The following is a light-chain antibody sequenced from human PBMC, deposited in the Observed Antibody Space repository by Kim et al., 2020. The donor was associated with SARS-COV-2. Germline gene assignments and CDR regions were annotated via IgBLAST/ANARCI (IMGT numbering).Light chain of an antibody. J-gene: IGKJ5*01. CDR1: QDISND. CDR2: GAS. CDR3: LQHSTYPIT. V-gene: IGKV1-17*01. Sequence: ASVGDSVTITCPTNQDISNDLGWYQQNPGRAPKRLIYGASSLQSGVPSRFSGSGSGTEFTLTISSMQPEDFATYFCLQHSTYPITFGQGTRLEIK.